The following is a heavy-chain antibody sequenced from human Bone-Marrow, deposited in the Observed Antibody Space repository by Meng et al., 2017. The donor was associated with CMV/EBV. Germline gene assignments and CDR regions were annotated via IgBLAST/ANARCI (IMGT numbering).Heavy chain of an antibody. CDR2: VSPSTGGS. J-gene: IGHJ5*02. CDR1: GYGFTVFY. V-gene: IGHV1-2*02. D-gene: IGHD6-13*01. Sequence: ASVKVSCKASGYGFTVFYMHWLRQAPGHGLVWMGWVSPSTGGSRIAQKFQGRVTMTRDVSINTAYMEVTGLTSDDTAVYYCARDALQLRHNWFAPWGQGTLVTVSS. CDR3: ARDALQLRHNWFAP.